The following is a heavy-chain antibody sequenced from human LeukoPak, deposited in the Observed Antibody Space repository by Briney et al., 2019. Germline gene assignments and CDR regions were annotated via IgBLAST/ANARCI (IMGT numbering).Heavy chain of an antibody. V-gene: IGHV3-30*02. CDR3: ATETRGSYYEY. Sequence: GGFLRLSSTASGFTFSSSGMNWVRQAPGKGLEWVAFIRFDGSTQYYADSVKGRSTVSRDNSKNTLYLQMNSLRDEDTAVYYCATETRGSYYEYWGQGTLLTVSS. D-gene: IGHD1-26*01. J-gene: IGHJ4*02. CDR2: IRFDGSTQ. CDR1: GFTFSSSG.